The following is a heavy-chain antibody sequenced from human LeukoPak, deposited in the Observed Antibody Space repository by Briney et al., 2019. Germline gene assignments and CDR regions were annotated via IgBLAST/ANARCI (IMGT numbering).Heavy chain of an antibody. Sequence: GGSLRLSCAASGLTVSDNFMSWVRLAPGKGLEWVSVLYRGGNTYYADSVRGRFTISRDNSKNMVYLQMNSLTAEDTAVYYCARDRIEGATSDFDYWGQGTLVTVSS. J-gene: IGHJ4*02. CDR3: ARDRIEGATSDFDY. V-gene: IGHV3-66*01. CDR2: LYRGGNT. D-gene: IGHD2-21*01. CDR1: GLTVSDNF.